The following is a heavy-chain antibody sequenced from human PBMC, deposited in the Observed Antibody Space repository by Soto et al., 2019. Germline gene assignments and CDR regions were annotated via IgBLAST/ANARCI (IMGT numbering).Heavy chain of an antibody. V-gene: IGHV4-59*01. CDR3: ARDVGRYYGMDV. CDR2: IYYSGST. CDR1: GGSISSYY. J-gene: IGHJ6*02. Sequence: SETLSLSCTVSGGSISSYYWSWIRQPPGKGLELIGYIYYSGSTNYNPSLKSRVTISVDTSKNQFSLKLSSVTAADTAVYYCARDVGRYYGMDVWAQRTTVTVSS.